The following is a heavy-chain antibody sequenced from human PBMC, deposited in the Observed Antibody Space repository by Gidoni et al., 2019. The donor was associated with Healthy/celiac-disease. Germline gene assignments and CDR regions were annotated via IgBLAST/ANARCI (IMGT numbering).Heavy chain of an antibody. V-gene: IGHV3-49*04. J-gene: IGHJ6*02. Sequence: VQLVESGGGLVQPGRSLSLSCTASGFTFGDYAMSWVRQAPGKGLEWVGFIRSNAYGGTTEYAASVKGRCTISRDDSKSIAYLQMNSLKTEDTAVYYCTRSVSYYYYGMDVWGQGTTVTVSS. CDR3: TRSVSYYYYGMDV. CDR2: IRSNAYGGTT. CDR1: GFTFGDYA.